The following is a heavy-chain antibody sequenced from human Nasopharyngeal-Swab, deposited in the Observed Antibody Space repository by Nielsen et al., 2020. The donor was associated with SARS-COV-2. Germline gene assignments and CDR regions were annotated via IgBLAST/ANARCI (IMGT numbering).Heavy chain of an antibody. V-gene: IGHV4-39*01. J-gene: IGHJ3*02. Sequence: WIRQPPGKGLEWIGSIYYSGSTYYNPSLKSRVTISVDMSKNQFSLKLSSVTAADTAVYYCARHGTTVTRNYAFDIWGQGTMVTVSS. D-gene: IGHD4-17*01. CDR2: IYYSGST. CDR3: ARHGTTVTRNYAFDI.